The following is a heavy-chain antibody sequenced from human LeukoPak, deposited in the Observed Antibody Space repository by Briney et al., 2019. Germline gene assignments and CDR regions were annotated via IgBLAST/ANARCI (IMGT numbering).Heavy chain of an antibody. J-gene: IGHJ5*02. CDR3: ARVGMEWLLSQNGWFDP. D-gene: IGHD3-3*01. V-gene: IGHV3-11*04. Sequence: GGSLRLSCTASGLTFSDYYMSWIRQAPGKGLEWVSYISNTGSTISYADSVKGRFTISRDKAKNSLYLQMNSLRAEDTAVYYCARVGMEWLLSQNGWFDPWGQGTLVTVSS. CDR1: GLTFSDYY. CDR2: ISNTGSTI.